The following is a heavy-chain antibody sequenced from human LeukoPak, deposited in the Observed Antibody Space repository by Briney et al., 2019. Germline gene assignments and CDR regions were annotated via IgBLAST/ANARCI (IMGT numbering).Heavy chain of an antibody. D-gene: IGHD3-10*01. V-gene: IGHV3-23*01. Sequence: PGGSLRLSCAASGFPFSATAMNWVRQAPGKGLEWVSGISGIADTTFYSDPVKGRFTISRDNSKNTLYLQMNSLRVEDTAVYFCARYVIRGLFDYWGQGTLVTVSS. CDR1: GFPFSATA. CDR3: ARYVIRGLFDY. CDR2: ISGIADTT. J-gene: IGHJ4*02.